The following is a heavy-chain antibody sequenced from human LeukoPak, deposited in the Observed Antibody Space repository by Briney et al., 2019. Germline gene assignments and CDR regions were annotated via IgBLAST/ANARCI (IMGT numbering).Heavy chain of an antibody. CDR3: ARDIAVAGPYYYYGMDV. CDR2: ISSSSSYI. V-gene: IGHV3-21*01. Sequence: GGSLRLSCAASGFTFSSYSMNWVRQAPGKGLEWVSSISSSSSYIYYADSVKGRFTISRDNSKNTLYLQMNSLRAEDTAVYYCARDIAVAGPYYYYGMDVWGQGTTVTVSS. CDR1: GFTFSSYS. J-gene: IGHJ6*02. D-gene: IGHD6-19*01.